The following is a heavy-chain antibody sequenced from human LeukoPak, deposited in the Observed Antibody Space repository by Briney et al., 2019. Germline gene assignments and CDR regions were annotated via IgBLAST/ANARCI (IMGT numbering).Heavy chain of an antibody. D-gene: IGHD3-10*01. Sequence: GGTLRLSCGASGFTFSSYGMSWVRQAPGKGLEWVSYISSSGSTIYYADSVKGRFTISRDNAKNSLYLQMNSLRAEDTAVYYCARGLLRYYYGSGRDWFDPWGQGTLVTVSS. CDR1: GFTFSSYG. J-gene: IGHJ5*02. V-gene: IGHV3-48*04. CDR3: ARGLLRYYYGSGRDWFDP. CDR2: ISSSGSTI.